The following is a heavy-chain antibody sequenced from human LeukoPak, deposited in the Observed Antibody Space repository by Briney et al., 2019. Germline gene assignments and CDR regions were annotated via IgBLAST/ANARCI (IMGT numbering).Heavy chain of an antibody. D-gene: IGHD2-2*01. CDR3: AKDVGRVVPVGYFDY. CDR1: GFTFSSYS. CDR2: ISSSSSYI. J-gene: IGHJ4*02. V-gene: IGHV3-21*01. Sequence: GGSLRLSCAASGFTFSSYSMNWVRQAPGKGLEWVSSISSSSSYIYYADSVKGRFTISRDNAKNSLYLQMNSLRAEDTAVYYCAKDVGRVVPVGYFDYWGQGTLVTVSS.